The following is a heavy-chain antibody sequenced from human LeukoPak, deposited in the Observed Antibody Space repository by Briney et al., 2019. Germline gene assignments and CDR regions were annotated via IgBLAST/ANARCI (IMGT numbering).Heavy chain of an antibody. Sequence: SETLSLTCTVSGGSISSYYWSWIRQPAGQGLEWIGLIYTSGSTNYNPSLKSRVTISVDKSKNQFSLKLSSVTAADTAVYYCARGTYYYDSSGYSFFDCWGQGTLVTVSS. CDR1: GGSISSYY. J-gene: IGHJ4*02. CDR3: ARGTYYYDSSGYSFFDC. D-gene: IGHD3-22*01. CDR2: IYTSGST. V-gene: IGHV4-4*07.